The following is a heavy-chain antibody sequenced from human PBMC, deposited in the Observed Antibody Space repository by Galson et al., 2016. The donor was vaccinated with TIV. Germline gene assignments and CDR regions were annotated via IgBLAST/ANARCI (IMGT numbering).Heavy chain of an antibody. CDR1: GLVVSDNF. J-gene: IGHJ6*02. CDR2: ISDGDYT. CDR3: VRERRHCGNECFLRYYYGMDV. D-gene: IGHD2-21*01. Sequence: LRLSCAASGLVVSDNFMNWVRQAPGKGLEWVSLISDGDYTDYAGSVKGRFTISRDKSRNIVYLHMDKLRVEDTAVYYCVRERRHCGNECFLRYYYGMDVWGQGTTITVSS. V-gene: IGHV3-66*02.